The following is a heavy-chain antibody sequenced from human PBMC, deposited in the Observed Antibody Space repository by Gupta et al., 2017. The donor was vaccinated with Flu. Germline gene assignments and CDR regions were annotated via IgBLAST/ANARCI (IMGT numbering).Heavy chain of an antibody. Sequence: LVETGGGLVQPGGSLRLSCAASGFTFKTYCMDWVRQAPGKGLAWVANINEDGSEKNYVDSVKGRFAISRDNDKNSLYLQMNSLSPEDTAVYYCTRKDFYNKVWGHQDYWGQGTRVTVSS. D-gene: IGHD3-16*01. J-gene: IGHJ4*02. CDR1: GFTFKTYC. V-gene: IGHV3-7*01. CDR3: TRKDFYNKVWGHQDY. CDR2: INEDGSEK.